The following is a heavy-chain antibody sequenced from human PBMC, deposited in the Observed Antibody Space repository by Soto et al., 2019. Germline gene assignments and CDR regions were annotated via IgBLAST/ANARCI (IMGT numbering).Heavy chain of an antibody. CDR2: ISYDGSNK. Sequence: GGSLRLSCAASGFTFSSYAMHWVRQAPGKGLEWVAVISYDGSNKYYADSVKGRFTISRDNSKNTLYLKMNSLRAEDTAVYYCARDLRGYSYGPDFDYWGQGTLVTVSS. J-gene: IGHJ4*02. V-gene: IGHV3-30-3*01. CDR3: ARDLRGYSYGPDFDY. CDR1: GFTFSSYA. D-gene: IGHD5-18*01.